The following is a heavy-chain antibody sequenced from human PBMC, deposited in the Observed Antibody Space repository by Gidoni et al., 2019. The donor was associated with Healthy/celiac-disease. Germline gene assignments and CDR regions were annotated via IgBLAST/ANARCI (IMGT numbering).Heavy chain of an antibody. CDR1: GYTFTSYD. V-gene: IGHV1-8*01. Sequence: QVQLVQSGAEVKKPGASVKVSCKASGYTFTSYDINWVRQATGQGLEWMGWMNPNSGNTGYAQKFQGRVTMTRNTSISTAYMELSSLRSEDTAVYYCARGGSSGWPFVYYYYGMDVWGQGTTVTVSS. CDR3: ARGGSSGWPFVYYYYGMDV. D-gene: IGHD6-19*01. CDR2: MNPNSGNT. J-gene: IGHJ6*02.